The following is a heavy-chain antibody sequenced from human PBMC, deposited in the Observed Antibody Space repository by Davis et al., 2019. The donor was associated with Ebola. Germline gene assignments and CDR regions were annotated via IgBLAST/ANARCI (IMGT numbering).Heavy chain of an antibody. CDR2: IRSKANSYAT. D-gene: IGHD3-10*01. V-gene: IGHV3-73*01. CDR3: TSTSDYYGSGSSLNYYYYGMDV. Sequence: GGSLRLSCAASGFTFSSYAMSWVRQASGKGLEWVGRIRSKANSYATAYAASVKGRFTISRDDSKNTAYLQMNSLKTEDTAVYYCTSTSDYYGSGSSLNYYYYGMDVWGQGTTVTVSS. J-gene: IGHJ6*02. CDR1: GFTFSSYA.